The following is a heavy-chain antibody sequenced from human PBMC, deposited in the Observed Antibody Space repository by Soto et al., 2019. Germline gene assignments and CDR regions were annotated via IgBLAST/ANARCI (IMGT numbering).Heavy chain of an antibody. J-gene: IGHJ3*02. Sequence: ASVKVSCKAAGYTFTSYAMHWVRQAPGQRLEWMGWINAGNGNTKYSQKFQGRVTITRDTSASTAYMELSSLRSEDTAVYYCARARLIITIFGVASDAFDIWGQGTMVTVSS. CDR3: ARARLIITIFGVASDAFDI. CDR1: GYTFTSYA. D-gene: IGHD3-3*01. V-gene: IGHV1-3*01. CDR2: INAGNGNT.